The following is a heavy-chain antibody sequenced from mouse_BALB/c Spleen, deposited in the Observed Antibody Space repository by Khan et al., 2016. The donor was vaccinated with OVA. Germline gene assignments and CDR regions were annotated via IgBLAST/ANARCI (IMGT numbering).Heavy chain of an antibody. D-gene: IGHD2-10*01. J-gene: IGHJ4*01. CDR2: IWSDGST. CDR3: AGHPYYHYYVIDY. V-gene: IGHV2-6-1*01. Sequence: VELVESGPGLVAPSQSLSITCTISGFSLTNYGVHWVRQPPGKGLEWLVVIWSDGSTTYNSALKSRLTISKDNSESQVFLKMNSIQTNDTAMCTCAGHPYYHYYVIDYWGQGTSVTVSS. CDR1: GFSLTNYG.